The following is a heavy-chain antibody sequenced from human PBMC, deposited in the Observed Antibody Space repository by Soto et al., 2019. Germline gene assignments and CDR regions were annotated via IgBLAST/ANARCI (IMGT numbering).Heavy chain of an antibody. CDR1: GYSFTSYR. CDR3: ARRGAGYSSGWYPTNFYYYGMDV. Sequence: PGESLKISCKGSGYSFTSYRIGWVRQMPGKGLEWMGIIYPGDSDTTYSPSFQGQVTISADKSTSTAYLQWSSLKASDTAMYYCARRGAGYSSGWYPTNFYYYGMDVWGQGTTVTVS. CDR2: IYPGDSDT. V-gene: IGHV5-51*01. D-gene: IGHD6-19*01. J-gene: IGHJ6*02.